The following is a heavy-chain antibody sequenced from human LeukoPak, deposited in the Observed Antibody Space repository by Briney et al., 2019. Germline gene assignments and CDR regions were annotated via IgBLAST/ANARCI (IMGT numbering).Heavy chain of an antibody. CDR3: ARGYYYDSSGYRRNTPFDY. D-gene: IGHD3-22*01. V-gene: IGHV1-69*13. CDR2: IIPIFGTA. Sequence: GASVKVSCKASGGTFSSYAISWVRQAPGQGLEWMGGIIPIFGTANYAQKFQGRVTITADESTSTAYMELSSLRSEDTAVYYCARGYYYDSSGYRRNTPFDYWGQGTLVTASS. J-gene: IGHJ4*02. CDR1: GGTFSSYA.